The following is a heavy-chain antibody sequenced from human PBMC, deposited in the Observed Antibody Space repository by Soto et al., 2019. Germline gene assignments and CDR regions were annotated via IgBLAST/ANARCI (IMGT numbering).Heavy chain of an antibody. CDR1: GFTVSTKY. J-gene: IGHJ4*02. V-gene: IGHV3-66*01. D-gene: IGHD3-16*01. CDR2: IYSGGST. Sequence: SGGSLRLSCAASGFTVSTKYMSWVRQAPGKGLEWVSGIYSGGSTFYADSVRGRFTISRDNSKNTVNLQMNSLRAEDTAVYYCARDPWAADYWGQGTLVTVSS. CDR3: ARDPWAADY.